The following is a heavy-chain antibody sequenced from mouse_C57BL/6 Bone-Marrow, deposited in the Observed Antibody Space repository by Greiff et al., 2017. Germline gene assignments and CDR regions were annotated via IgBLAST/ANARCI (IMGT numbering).Heavy chain of an antibody. J-gene: IGHJ3*01. CDR2: IDPSDSYT. V-gene: IGHV1-50*01. CDR3: AIYYYGSSPFAD. CDR1: GYTFTSYW. D-gene: IGHD1-1*01. Sequence: VQLQQPGAELVKPGASVKLSCKASGYTFTSYWMQWVKQRPGQGLEWIGEIDPSDSYTNYNQKFNGKATLTVDTSSSTAYMQLSSLTSEDSAVYYCAIYYYGSSPFADWGQGTLVTVSA.